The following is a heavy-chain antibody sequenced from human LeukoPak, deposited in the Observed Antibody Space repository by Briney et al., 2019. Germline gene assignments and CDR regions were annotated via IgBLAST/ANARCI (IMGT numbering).Heavy chain of an antibody. D-gene: IGHD2-2*01. Sequence: ASENVSLNANVSTFTSYGTSSLGGSIRQPPERMRWISAYNGNTNYAQKLQGRVTMTTDTSKSTAYMELRSLRSDDTAVYYCARDRCVVSASCYDGYMDVWGKGTTV. CDR1: VSTFTSYG. V-gene: IGHV1-18*01. J-gene: IGHJ6*03. CDR2: ISAYNGNT. CDR3: ARDRCVVSASCYDGYMDV.